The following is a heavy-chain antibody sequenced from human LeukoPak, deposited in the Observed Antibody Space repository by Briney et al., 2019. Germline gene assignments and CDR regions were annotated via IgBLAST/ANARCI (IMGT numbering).Heavy chain of an antibody. J-gene: IGHJ5*02. CDR1: GFTFNNAW. CDR3: TSHAAFDP. CDR2: IKSKNVGGTT. V-gene: IGHV3-15*01. Sequence: NAGGSLRLSCAASGFTFNNAWMNRVRQAPGKGLEWVGRIKSKNVGGTTDYAAPVKGRFTISRDDSKNTVYLQMNSLKIEDTAVYYCTSHAAFDPWGQGTLVTVSS.